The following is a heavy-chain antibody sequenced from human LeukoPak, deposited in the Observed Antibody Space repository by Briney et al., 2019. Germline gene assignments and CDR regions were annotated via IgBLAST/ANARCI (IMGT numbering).Heavy chain of an antibody. CDR2: ISGSGGST. V-gene: IGHV3-23*01. CDR3: AKLPPGYLYYFDY. CDR1: GFTFSSYA. Sequence: GGSLRLSCAASGFTFSSYAMSWVRQAPGKGLEWVSAISGSGGSTYYADSVKGRFTISRDSSKNTLYLQMSSLRAEDTAVYYCAKLPPGYLYYFDYWGQGTLVTVSS. D-gene: IGHD3-9*01. J-gene: IGHJ4*02.